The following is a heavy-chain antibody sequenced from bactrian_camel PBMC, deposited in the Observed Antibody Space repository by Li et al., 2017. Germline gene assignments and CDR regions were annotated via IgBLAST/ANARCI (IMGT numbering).Heavy chain of an antibody. V-gene: IGHV3S53*01. Sequence: HVQLVESGGGSVQPGGSMRLSCEHSECTYSMYCMAWFRQAPGKERKEREGIATIDRYGTTGYADSVKGRFTISQGNAKNTMYLQMNSLKPEDTGMYYCKAEKCRIAAMTLAYNYWGQGTQVTVS. CDR3: KAEKCRIAAMTLAYNY. J-gene: IGHJ4*01. CDR2: IDRYGTT. CDR1: ECTYSMYC. D-gene: IGHD4*01.